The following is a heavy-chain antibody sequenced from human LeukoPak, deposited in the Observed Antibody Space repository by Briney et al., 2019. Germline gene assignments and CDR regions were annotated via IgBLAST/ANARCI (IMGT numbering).Heavy chain of an antibody. Sequence: SETLSLTCTVSGGSISGDNYYWGWIRRPPGKGLEWIGSIHYTGNTYDNPSLKSRVTISVDTSRNQVSLKLTSVTAADTAVYYCARLLYDGNGFYYFDCWGQGTLVTVSS. CDR1: GGSISGDNYY. D-gene: IGHD3-22*01. CDR2: IHYTGNT. V-gene: IGHV4-39*01. CDR3: ARLLYDGNGFYYFDC. J-gene: IGHJ4*02.